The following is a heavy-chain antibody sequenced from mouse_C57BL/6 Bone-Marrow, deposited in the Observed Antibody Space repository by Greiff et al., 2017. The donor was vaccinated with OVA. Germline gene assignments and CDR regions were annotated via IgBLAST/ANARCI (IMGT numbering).Heavy chain of an antibody. CDR1: GYTFTSYW. D-gene: IGHD3-2*01. CDR2: IHPNSGST. V-gene: IGHV1-64*01. CDR3: ARGRLGAY. Sequence: QVQLKQPGAELVKPGASVKLSCKASGYTFTSYWMHWVKQRPGQGLEWIGMIHPNSGSTNYNEKFKSKATLTVDKSSSTAYMQRSSLTSEDSAGYYCARGRLGAYWGQGTLVSVSA. J-gene: IGHJ3*01.